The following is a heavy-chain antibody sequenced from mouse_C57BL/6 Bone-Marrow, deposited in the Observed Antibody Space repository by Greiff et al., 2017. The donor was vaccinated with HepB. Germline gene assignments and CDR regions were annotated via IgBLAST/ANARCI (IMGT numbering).Heavy chain of an antibody. CDR2: INYDGSST. CDR1: GFTFSDYY. CDR3: ARSLYYGSSYGYFDV. Sequence: EVHLVESEGGLVQPGSSMKLSCTASGFTFSDYYMAWVRQVPEKGLEWVANINYDGSSTYYLDSLKSRFIISRDNAKNILYLQMSSLKSEDTATYYCARSLYYGSSYGYFDVWGTGTTVTVSS. V-gene: IGHV5-16*01. J-gene: IGHJ1*03. D-gene: IGHD1-1*01.